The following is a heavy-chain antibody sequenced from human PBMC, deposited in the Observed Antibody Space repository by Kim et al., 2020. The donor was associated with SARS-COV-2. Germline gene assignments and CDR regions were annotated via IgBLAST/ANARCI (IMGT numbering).Heavy chain of an antibody. Sequence: SETLSLTCNVSGDFITTYYWSWIRQPAAKGLQWIGRIYTSGSTDYNPSLRNRVTMSVDTSKRRLFLKLHSVTAADTAIYYCARVDFWSAFDYWGRGTLVTVSS. D-gene: IGHD3-3*01. CDR1: GDFITTYY. J-gene: IGHJ4*02. CDR2: IYTSGST. V-gene: IGHV4-4*07. CDR3: ARVDFWSAFDY.